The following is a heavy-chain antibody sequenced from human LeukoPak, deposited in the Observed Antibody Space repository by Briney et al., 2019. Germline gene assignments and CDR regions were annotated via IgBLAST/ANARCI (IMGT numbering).Heavy chain of an antibody. Sequence: ASVKVSCKASGYTFSDYAMHWVRQAPGQRLEWMGWINAGNGDTKYSQKFQGRVTITRDTSASTAYMELSSLRSEDTAVYYCARSGGYSYTYYFDYWGQGTLVTVSS. D-gene: IGHD5-18*01. CDR3: ARSGGYSYTYYFDY. V-gene: IGHV1-3*01. CDR2: INAGNGDT. CDR1: GYTFSDYA. J-gene: IGHJ4*02.